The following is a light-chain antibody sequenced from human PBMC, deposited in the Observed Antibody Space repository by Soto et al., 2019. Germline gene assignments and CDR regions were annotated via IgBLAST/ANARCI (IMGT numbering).Light chain of an antibody. V-gene: IGLV2-14*01. CDR1: SSDVGGYNS. CDR2: EVS. Sequence: QSALTQPASVSGSPGQSITISCTGTSSDVGGYNSVSWYQQHPGKAPKLMIYEVSNRPSGVSNRFSGSKSGNTASLTISGLQAEDEADYYCSSYTSGSTWVFGGGTKVTVL. CDR3: SSYTSGSTWV. J-gene: IGLJ3*02.